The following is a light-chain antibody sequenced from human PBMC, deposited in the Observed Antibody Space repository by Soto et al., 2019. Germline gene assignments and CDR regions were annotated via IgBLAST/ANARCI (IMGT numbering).Light chain of an antibody. CDR2: DAS. CDR3: QQRSNWPLT. V-gene: IGKV3-11*01. Sequence: EMVLTQSPATLSLSPGERATLSCRASQSVSSYLAWYQQKPGQAPRLLIYDASNRATGIPARFSGSGSGTDFTPTISSLEPEDFAVYYCQQRSNWPLTFGGGTKVEIK. J-gene: IGKJ4*01. CDR1: QSVSSY.